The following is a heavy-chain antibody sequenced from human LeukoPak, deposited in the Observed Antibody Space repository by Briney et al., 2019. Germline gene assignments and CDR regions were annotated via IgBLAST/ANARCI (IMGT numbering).Heavy chain of an antibody. CDR3: AKDLVSVAGLFDY. CDR2: ISSSGGST. Sequence: PGRSLRLSCAASGFTFSSYAMSWVRQAPGKGLEWVSGISSSGGSTYYADSVKGRFTISRDNSKNTLYLQMNSLRAEDTAVYYCAKDLVSVAGLFDYWGQGTLVTVSS. CDR1: GFTFSSYA. J-gene: IGHJ4*02. V-gene: IGHV3-23*01. D-gene: IGHD6-19*01.